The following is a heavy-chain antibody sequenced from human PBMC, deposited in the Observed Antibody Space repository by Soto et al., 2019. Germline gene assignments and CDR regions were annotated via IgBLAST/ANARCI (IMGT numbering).Heavy chain of an antibody. J-gene: IGHJ5*02. CDR2: ISRSGST. D-gene: IGHD3-16*01. Sequence: SETLSLTCTVSGGSITSGNSYSWSWIRQPPGKGLEWIGSISRSGSTSYNPSLKGRVTMSVDKSKNQFSLNLSSVTAADMAVYYCARAVAPYLGTWFDPWGQGTLVTVS. V-gene: IGHV4-30-2*01. CDR1: GGSITSGNSYS. CDR3: ARAVAPYLGTWFDP.